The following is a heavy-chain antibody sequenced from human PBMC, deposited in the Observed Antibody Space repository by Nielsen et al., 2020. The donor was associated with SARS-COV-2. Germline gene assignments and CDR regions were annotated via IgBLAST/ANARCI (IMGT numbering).Heavy chain of an antibody. Sequence: SETLSLTCAVYGGSFSGYYWSWIRQPPGKGLEWIGEINHSGSTNYNPSLKSRVTISVDTSKNQFSLKLSSVTAADTAVHYCAGGVADFDYWGQGTLVTVSS. V-gene: IGHV4-34*01. D-gene: IGHD2-15*01. CDR3: AGGVADFDY. CDR1: GGSFSGYY. CDR2: INHSGST. J-gene: IGHJ4*02.